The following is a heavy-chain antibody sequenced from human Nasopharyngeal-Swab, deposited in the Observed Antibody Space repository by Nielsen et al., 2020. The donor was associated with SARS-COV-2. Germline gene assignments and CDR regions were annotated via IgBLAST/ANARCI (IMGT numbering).Heavy chain of an antibody. CDR3: ASSVAGTGSVYFDY. CDR2: ISGSGGST. D-gene: IGHD6-19*01. J-gene: IGHJ4*02. V-gene: IGHV3-23*01. Sequence: VRQAPGKGLEWVSAISGSGGSTYYADSVKGRFTISRDNSKNTLYLQMNSLRAEDTAVYYCASSVAGTGSVYFDYWDQGTLVTVSS.